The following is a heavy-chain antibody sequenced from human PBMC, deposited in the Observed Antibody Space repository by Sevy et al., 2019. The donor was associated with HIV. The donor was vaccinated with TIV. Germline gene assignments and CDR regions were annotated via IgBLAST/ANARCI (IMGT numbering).Heavy chain of an antibody. D-gene: IGHD2-8*02. V-gene: IGHV3-15*01. Sequence: GGSLRLSCAASGFTFSNAWMSWVRQAPGKGLEWVGRIKSKTDGGTTDYVAPVKGRFTIPRDDSKNTLFLQMNSLKTEDKAVYYCSTDPIIVLLVTDGMDVWGQGTTVTVSS. CDR1: GFTFSNAW. J-gene: IGHJ6*02. CDR3: STDPIIVLLVTDGMDV. CDR2: IKSKTDGGTT.